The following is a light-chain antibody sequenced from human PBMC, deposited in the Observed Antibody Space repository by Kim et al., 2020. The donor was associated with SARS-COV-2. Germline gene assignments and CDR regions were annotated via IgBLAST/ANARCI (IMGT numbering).Light chain of an antibody. V-gene: IGLV3-19*01. Sequence: ALGQTVRITCQGDSLRTYYESWYQQKPGPAPVLVIYGKNNRPSGIPDRFSGSTSGNTASLTITGAQAEDEADYYCNSRDSSGNHVVFGGGTKLTVL. CDR2: GKN. CDR3: NSRDSSGNHVV. CDR1: SLRTYY. J-gene: IGLJ2*01.